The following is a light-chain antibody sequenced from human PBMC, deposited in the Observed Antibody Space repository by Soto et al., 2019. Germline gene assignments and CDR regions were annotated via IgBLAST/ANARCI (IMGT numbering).Light chain of an antibody. CDR1: HSFGSS. CDR3: QQRSNWPSIT. V-gene: IGKV3-11*01. J-gene: IGKJ5*01. Sequence: ETVMTQSPATLSVSPGEGATLSCRAIHSFGSSLAWYQHKPGQAPRLLIYGANTRATGIPARFSGSGSGTDFTLTINSLEPEDFAVYYCQQRSNWPSITFGQGTRLEIK. CDR2: GAN.